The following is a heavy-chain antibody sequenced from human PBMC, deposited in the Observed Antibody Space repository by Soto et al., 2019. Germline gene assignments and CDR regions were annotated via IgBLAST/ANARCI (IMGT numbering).Heavy chain of an antibody. CDR2: ISNSGRNT. Sequence: GESLKISCAASGFTFNNYPMRWVRQAPGKGLEWVSSISNSGRNTYYADSVKGRFAISRDNSRNTLFLEMNSLRAEDTALYYCARVLYSSSLCYAMDVWGQGTTLTVSS. V-gene: IGHV3-23*01. J-gene: IGHJ6*02. CDR1: GFTFNNYP. CDR3: ARVLYSSSLCYAMDV. D-gene: IGHD6-6*01.